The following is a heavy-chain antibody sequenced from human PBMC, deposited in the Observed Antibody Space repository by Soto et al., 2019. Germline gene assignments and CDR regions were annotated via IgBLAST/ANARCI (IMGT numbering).Heavy chain of an antibody. CDR3: ARGDSTDCSNGVCSFFYNHDMDV. Sequence: ASVKVSCKASGYSFTDYHIHWVRQAPGQGLEWLGRINPKSGGTSTAQKLQGWVTMTTDTSISTASMELTRLTSDDTAIYYCARGDSTDCSNGVCSFFYNHDMDVWGQGTTVTVSS. D-gene: IGHD2-8*01. V-gene: IGHV1-2*04. J-gene: IGHJ6*02. CDR2: INPKSGGT. CDR1: GYSFTDYH.